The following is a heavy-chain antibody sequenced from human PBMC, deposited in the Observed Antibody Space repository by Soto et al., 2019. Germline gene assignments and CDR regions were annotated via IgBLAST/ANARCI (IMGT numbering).Heavy chain of an antibody. D-gene: IGHD2-15*01. Sequence: EVQLVESGGGLVKPGGSLRLSCAASGFSFSNAWMNWVRQAPGKGLEWVGRIKRKIDGEATDYAGPVKGRFTVFRDASKSALYLQMNSLKGDDTAVYYCTTGSVEGVWGQGTTVTVS. V-gene: IGHV3-15*07. CDR3: TTGSVEGV. J-gene: IGHJ6*02. CDR2: IKRKIDGEAT. CDR1: GFSFSNAW.